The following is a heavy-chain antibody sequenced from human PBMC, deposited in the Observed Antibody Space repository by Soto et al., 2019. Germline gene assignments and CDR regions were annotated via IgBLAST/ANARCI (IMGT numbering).Heavy chain of an antibody. CDR2: GSA. CDR3: AREGPPDIAWFAP. J-gene: IGHJ5*02. Sequence: QVQLVQSGAEVKKPGSSVKGSCKASGGTFSIYTISWVRQAPGQGLEWMGGSANSAQKFQGRLTVTADESTSTVYLELSSLTSEDTAVYYCAREGPPDIAWFAPWGQGALVSVS. CDR1: GGTFSIYT. D-gene: IGHD2-15*01. V-gene: IGHV1-69*01.